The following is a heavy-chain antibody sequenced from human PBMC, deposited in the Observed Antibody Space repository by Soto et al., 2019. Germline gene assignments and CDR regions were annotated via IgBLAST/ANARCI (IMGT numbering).Heavy chain of an antibody. CDR3: ARDRLRLGELSLIGYFDY. D-gene: IGHD3-16*02. Sequence: GGSLRLSCGVSGFTFRSYAMYWVRQAPGKGLEWVAVITHDGSQKYYADSVKGRFTISRDNSKNTLFLQMSSLRVEDTAVYYCARDRLRLGELSLIGYFDYWGQGTLVTVSS. J-gene: IGHJ4*02. V-gene: IGHV3-30-3*01. CDR2: ITHDGSQK. CDR1: GFTFRSYA.